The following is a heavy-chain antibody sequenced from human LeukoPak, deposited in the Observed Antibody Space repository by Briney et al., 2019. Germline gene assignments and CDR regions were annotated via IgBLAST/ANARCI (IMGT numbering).Heavy chain of an antibody. V-gene: IGHV4-39*07. CDR1: GGSISSYNSY. CDR3: ARGPYSYDSSGAFDI. D-gene: IGHD3-22*01. Sequence: SETLSLTCTVSGGSISSYNSYWGWIRQPPGKGLEWIGRISSSGSTNYNPSLKSRVTISVDTSKNQFSLKLSSVTAADTAVYFCARGPYSYDSSGAFDIWGQGTMVTVSS. CDR2: ISSSGST. J-gene: IGHJ3*02.